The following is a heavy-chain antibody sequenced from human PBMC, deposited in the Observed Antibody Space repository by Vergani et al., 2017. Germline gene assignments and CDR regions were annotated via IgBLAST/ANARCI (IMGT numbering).Heavy chain of an antibody. V-gene: IGHV3-33*08. CDR3: ARDLRLLYDRFDP. Sequence: VQLLESGGGLVQPGGSLRLSCAASGFTFSSYAMSWVRQASGKGLEWVAVTWYDGNNKQYADSVKGRFTISRDNSKSTMYLQMNSLRDEDTGVYYCARDLRLLYDRFDPWGQGTLVTVSS. CDR1: GFTFSSYA. J-gene: IGHJ5*02. CDR2: TWYDGNNK. D-gene: IGHD5-12*01.